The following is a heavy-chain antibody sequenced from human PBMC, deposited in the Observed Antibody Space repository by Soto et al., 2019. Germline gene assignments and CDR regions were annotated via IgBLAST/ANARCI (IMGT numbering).Heavy chain of an antibody. J-gene: IGHJ3*02. V-gene: IGHV4-59*01. CDR1: GGSISSYY. D-gene: IGHD3-22*01. Sequence: SETLSLTCTVSGGSISSYYWSWIRQPPGKGLEWIGYIYYSGSTNYNPSLKSRVTISVDTSKNQFSLRLSSVTAADTAVYYCARTDYYYDVSGYAPDAFDIWGQGAMVT. CDR2: IYYSGST. CDR3: ARTDYYYDVSGYAPDAFDI.